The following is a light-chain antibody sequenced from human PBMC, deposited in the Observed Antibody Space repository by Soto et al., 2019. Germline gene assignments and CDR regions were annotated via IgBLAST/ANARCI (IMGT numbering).Light chain of an antibody. CDR2: AAS. Sequence: DIQMTQSPSSLSASVGDRVAITCRASQGISNYLAWYQQKPGKVPKLLIYAASTLQSGVPSRLSGSGARTEVALTISSRQHEDVATYYCQKYNSAPFTFGPGTKVDIK. J-gene: IGKJ3*01. CDR3: QKYNSAPFT. CDR1: QGISNY. V-gene: IGKV1-27*01.